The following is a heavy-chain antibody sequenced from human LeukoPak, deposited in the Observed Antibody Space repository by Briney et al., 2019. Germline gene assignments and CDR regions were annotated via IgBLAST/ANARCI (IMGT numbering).Heavy chain of an antibody. CDR2: IYYRGTT. CDR1: GDSISSYY. J-gene: IGHJ4*02. CDR3: AREPPRRHTGYIAAARYFYS. V-gene: IGHV4-59*01. Sequence: SETLSLTCTVCGDSISSYYWSWLRQPPGKGLERIGYIYYRGTTNSNPSLKTRVTISVDTAKHQFSLKLSSVTAADTAVYYCAREPPRRHTGYIAAARYFYSWGQGTLVTVSS. D-gene: IGHD6-13*01.